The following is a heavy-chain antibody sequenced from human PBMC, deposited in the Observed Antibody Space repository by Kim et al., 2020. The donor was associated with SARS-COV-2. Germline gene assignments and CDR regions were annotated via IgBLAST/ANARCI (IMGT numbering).Heavy chain of an antibody. Sequence: TYYADSVKGRFTISRDNSKNTLYLQMNSLRAEDTAVYYCAKGPTTRTFDYWGQGTLVTVSS. CDR2: T. J-gene: IGHJ4*02. CDR3: AKGPTTRTFDY. D-gene: IGHD4-17*01. V-gene: IGHV3-23*01.